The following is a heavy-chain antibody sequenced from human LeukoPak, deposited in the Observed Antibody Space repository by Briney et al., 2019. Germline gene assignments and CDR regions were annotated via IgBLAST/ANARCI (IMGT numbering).Heavy chain of an antibody. V-gene: IGHV4-39*07. CDR1: GGSINGNIFY. CDR3: ARVSWFPGTSYYYMDV. D-gene: IGHD1-1*01. Sequence: SETLSLTCTVSGGSINGNIFYWGWIRQPPGMTLEWIGSVYSSGTPYYNPSLESRVTISADMSKNQFSLKLTSVTAADTAVYYCARVSWFPGTSYYYMDVWGKGTTVTVSS. J-gene: IGHJ6*03. CDR2: VYSSGTP.